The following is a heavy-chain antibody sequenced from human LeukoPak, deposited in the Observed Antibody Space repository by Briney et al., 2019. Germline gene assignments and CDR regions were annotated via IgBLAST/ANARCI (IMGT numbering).Heavy chain of an antibody. J-gene: IGHJ6*02. V-gene: IGHV3-64D*06. D-gene: IGHD3-10*01. CDR3: VKNYYGTETYTGYCFYGMDG. CDR1: GFTFRIFG. CDR2: ISPNGGRT. Sequence: GGSLRLSCSASGFTFRIFGMHCVRQAPGKGLEYVSAISPNGGRTYYADTVKGRFTISRDNSKNTLYLQMSTLRVEDTAVYYCVKNYYGTETYTGYCFYGMDGWSRETTVTVSS.